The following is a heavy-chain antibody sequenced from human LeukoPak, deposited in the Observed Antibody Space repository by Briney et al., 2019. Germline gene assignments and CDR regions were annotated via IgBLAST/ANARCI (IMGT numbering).Heavy chain of an antibody. CDR1: GYSYIGYG. CDR3: ARGLRYCSGGRCYFSPPYYYYMDV. J-gene: IGHJ6*03. Sequence: ASVKVSCKASGYSYIGYGITWVRQAPGQGLEWMGWMSAYNGNTNYAQNDQGRLTMTTDTSTSTAYMELKSLRSEDTAVYYCARGLRYCSGGRCYFSPPYYYYMDVWGKGTTVTISS. V-gene: IGHV1-18*01. D-gene: IGHD2-15*01. CDR2: MSAYNGNT.